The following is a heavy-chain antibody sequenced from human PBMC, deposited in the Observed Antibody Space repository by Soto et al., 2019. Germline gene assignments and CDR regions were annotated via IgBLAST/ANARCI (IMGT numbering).Heavy chain of an antibody. CDR1: GFSFSISP. CDR2: ISYDGTNK. CDR3: ARDPKTSGGQHWAFNYFDS. V-gene: IGHV3-30-3*01. D-gene: IGHD7-27*01. J-gene: IGHJ4*02. Sequence: GGSLRLSCAASGFSFSISPMHWVRQAPGKGPEWVALISYDGTNKFYADSVKGRFTISRDNSKSTPYLQVDSLRPEDAAVYYCARDPKTSGGQHWAFNYFDSWGQGXLVTVYS.